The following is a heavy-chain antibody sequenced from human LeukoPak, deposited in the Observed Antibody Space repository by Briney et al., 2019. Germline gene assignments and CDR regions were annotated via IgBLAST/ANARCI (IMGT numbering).Heavy chain of an antibody. J-gene: IGHJ6*02. CDR3: ARGATYEDNYYHYGLDV. Sequence: GGSLRLSCVASGFFFSDYSMNWVRQAPEKGLEWISYISTSSTIYYADSVKGRLTISRDNAKSSLYLQMNSLRAEDTAVYYCARGATYEDNYYHYGLDVWGQGTTVTVSS. CDR1: GFFFSDYS. D-gene: IGHD2-21*01. CDR2: ISTSSTI. V-gene: IGHV3-48*01.